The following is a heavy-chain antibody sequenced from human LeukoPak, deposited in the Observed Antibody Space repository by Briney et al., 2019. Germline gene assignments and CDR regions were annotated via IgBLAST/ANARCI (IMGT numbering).Heavy chain of an antibody. CDR1: GYSISSGYY. CDR2: IYHSGST. J-gene: IGHJ4*02. D-gene: IGHD3-22*01. Sequence: SETLSLTCTVSGYSISSGYYWAWIRQPPGKGLEWIGSIYHSGSTYYNPSLKSRVTISIDTSKSQFSLNLSSVTAADTAVYFCARDPDYYDPGYWGQGALVTVSS. V-gene: IGHV4-38-2*02. CDR3: ARDPDYYDPGY.